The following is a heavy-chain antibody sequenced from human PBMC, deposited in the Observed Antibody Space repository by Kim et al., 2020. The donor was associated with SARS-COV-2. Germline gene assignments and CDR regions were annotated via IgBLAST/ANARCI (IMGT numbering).Heavy chain of an antibody. CDR2: ISGRGGST. J-gene: IGHJ6*02. Sequence: GGSLRLSCAASGFNFSSYAMSWVRQAPGKGLEWVSAISGRGGSTYYADSVKGRFTISRDSSKNTLYLQMNSLRAEDTAVYYCAKLGRSGYVRLYYYYYGMYVCGQATTHTVSS. V-gene: IGHV3-23*01. CDR3: AKLGRSGYVRLYYYYYGMYV. D-gene: IGHD3-22*01. CDR1: GFNFSSYA.